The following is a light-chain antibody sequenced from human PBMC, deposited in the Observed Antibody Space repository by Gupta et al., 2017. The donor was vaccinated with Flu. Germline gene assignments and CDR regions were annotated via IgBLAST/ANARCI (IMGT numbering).Light chain of an antibody. V-gene: IGKV2-28*01. CDR3: MQTLQSWT. CDR2: LGS. Sequence: DIVLTQSPLSLPVTPGEPPSISCRSSQSLLHSDGYNYLDWYLQKPGQSPQLLINLGSNRASGVPDRFSGSGSGTEFTLKISRVEAEDVGFYFCMQTLQSWTFGQGTKVEIK. J-gene: IGKJ1*01. CDR1: QSLLHSDGYNY.